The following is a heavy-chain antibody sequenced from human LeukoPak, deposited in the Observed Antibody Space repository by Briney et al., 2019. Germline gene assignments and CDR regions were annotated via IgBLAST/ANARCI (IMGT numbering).Heavy chain of an antibody. J-gene: IGHJ4*02. D-gene: IGHD3-3*01. CDR1: GYTLTELS. CDR2: FDPEDGET. CDR3: ARDLDYDFWSGFLVGYYFDY. Sequence: ASVKVSCKVSGYTLTELSMHWVRQAPGKGLEWMGGFDPEDGETIYAQKFQGRVTMTEDTSTDTAYMELSSLRSEDTAVYYCARDLDYDFWSGFLVGYYFDYWGQGTLVTVSS. V-gene: IGHV1-24*01.